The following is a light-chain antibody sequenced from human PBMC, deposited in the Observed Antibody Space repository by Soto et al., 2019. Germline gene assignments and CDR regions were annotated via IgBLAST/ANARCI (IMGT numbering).Light chain of an antibody. V-gene: IGLV2-14*03. Sequence: QSALTQPASVSGSPVQSITISCTGTSSDVGGYNHVSWYQQHPGKAPKLMIYDVTDRPSGVSNRFSGSKSGNTASLAISGLQAEDEADYYCNSYTSTNTLVFGGGTNLTVL. CDR2: DVT. CDR1: SSDVGGYNH. CDR3: NSYTSTNTLV. J-gene: IGLJ2*01.